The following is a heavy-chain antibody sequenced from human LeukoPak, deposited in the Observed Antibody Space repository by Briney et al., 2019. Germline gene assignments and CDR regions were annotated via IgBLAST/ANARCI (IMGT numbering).Heavy chain of an antibody. Sequence: SETLSLTCTVSGGSISSYYWSWIRQHPGKGLEWIGYIYYGGSTYYNPSLKSRVTISVDTSKNQFSLKLSSVTAADTAVYYCARHPMTTVTRTPYNWFDPWGQGTLVTVSS. D-gene: IGHD4-17*01. J-gene: IGHJ5*02. V-gene: IGHV4-59*06. CDR1: GGSISSYY. CDR3: ARHPMTTVTRTPYNWFDP. CDR2: IYYGGST.